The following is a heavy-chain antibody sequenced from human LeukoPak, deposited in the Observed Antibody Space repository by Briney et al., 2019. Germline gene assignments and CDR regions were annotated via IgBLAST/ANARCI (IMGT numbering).Heavy chain of an antibody. CDR3: ARVAGRTPPDY. D-gene: IGHD6-13*01. Sequence: SETPSLTCAVYGGSFSGYYWSWIRQPPGKGLEWIGEINHSGSTNYNPSLKSRVTISVDTSKNQFSLKLSSVTAADTAVYYCARVAGRTPPDYWGQGTLVTVSS. CDR2: INHSGST. CDR1: GGSFSGYY. J-gene: IGHJ4*02. V-gene: IGHV4-34*01.